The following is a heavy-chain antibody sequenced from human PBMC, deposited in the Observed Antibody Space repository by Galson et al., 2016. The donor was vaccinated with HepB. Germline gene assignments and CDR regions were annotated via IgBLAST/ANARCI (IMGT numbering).Heavy chain of an antibody. J-gene: IGHJ4*02. CDR3: ARAPPPKSGYYITFDY. V-gene: IGHV3-48*02. CDR2: ISSSSSPI. CDR1: GFTFSSYS. D-gene: IGHD3-3*01. Sequence: SLRLSCAASGFTFSSYSMNWVRQAPGKGLEWVSYISSSSSPIYYADSVKGRFTISRDNAKNSLYLQMNSLRDEDTAVYYCARAPPPKSGYYITFDYWGQGTLVTVSS.